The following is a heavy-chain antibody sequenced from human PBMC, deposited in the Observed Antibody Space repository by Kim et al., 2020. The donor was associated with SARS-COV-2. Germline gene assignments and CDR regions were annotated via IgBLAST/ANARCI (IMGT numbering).Heavy chain of an antibody. D-gene: IGHD5-12*01. J-gene: IGHJ4*02. Sequence: GYADSVKGRFTISRDNSKDSLYLQMNSLRTEDTALYYCAKDNRWLREFDGWGQGTLVTVSS. CDR3: AKDNRWLREFDG. V-gene: IGHV3-9*01.